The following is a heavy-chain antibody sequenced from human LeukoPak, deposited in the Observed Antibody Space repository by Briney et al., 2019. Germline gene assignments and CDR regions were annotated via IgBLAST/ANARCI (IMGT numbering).Heavy chain of an antibody. V-gene: IGHV1-69*06. CDR1: GGTFSSYA. J-gene: IGHJ5*02. Sequence: SVKVSCKASGGTFSSYAISWVRQAPGQGLEWMGGIIPIFGTANYAQKFQGRVTITAGKSTSTAYMELSSLRSEDTAVYYCASLGWNWFDPWGQGTLVTVSS. CDR2: IIPIFGTA. D-gene: IGHD6-19*01. CDR3: ASLGWNWFDP.